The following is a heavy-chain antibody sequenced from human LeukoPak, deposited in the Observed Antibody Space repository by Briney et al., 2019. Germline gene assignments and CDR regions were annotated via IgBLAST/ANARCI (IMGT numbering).Heavy chain of an antibody. CDR1: GFTFSSYW. V-gene: IGHV3-7*01. CDR2: IKQDGSEK. J-gene: IGHJ4*02. Sequence: GGSLRLSCAASGFTFSSYWMSWVRQAPGKGLEWVANIKQDGSEKYYADSVKGRFTISRDNAKNSPYLLMNSLRAEDTAVYYCARDRLPYYYDSSGYYNWGQGTLVTVSS. D-gene: IGHD3-22*01. CDR3: ARDRLPYYYDSSGYYN.